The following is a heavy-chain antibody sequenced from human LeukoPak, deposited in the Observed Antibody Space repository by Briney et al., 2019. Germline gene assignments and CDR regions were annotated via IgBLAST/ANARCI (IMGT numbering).Heavy chain of an antibody. V-gene: IGHV3-23*01. CDR3: AKTLPYYDILTGYFQGFFDY. D-gene: IGHD3-9*01. J-gene: IGHJ4*02. CDR1: GFTFSSYG. Sequence: QPGGSLRLSCAASGFTFSSYGMSWVRQAPGKGLEWVADISGSGGSTYYADSVKGGFTISRENNKNTVYVQRNRLRAEEAGEYYGAKTLPYYDILTGYFQGFFDYWGQGTLVTVSS. CDR2: ISGSGGST.